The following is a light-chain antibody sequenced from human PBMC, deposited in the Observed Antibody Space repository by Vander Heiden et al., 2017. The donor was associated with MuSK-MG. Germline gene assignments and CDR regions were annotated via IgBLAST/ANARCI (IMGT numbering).Light chain of an antibody. CDR1: QSLGNW. V-gene: IGKV1-5*03. CDR2: KAS. Sequence: DIQRTQSPSTLSASVGDRGTITCRASQSLGNWWDWYKQKPGQDPKFLIYKASVFESGVPSRFSGSGSGTEFPLTIPSLEPHDFATYYHQQYRFYSWPFGQGTKVEFK. CDR3: QQYRFYSWP. J-gene: IGKJ1*01.